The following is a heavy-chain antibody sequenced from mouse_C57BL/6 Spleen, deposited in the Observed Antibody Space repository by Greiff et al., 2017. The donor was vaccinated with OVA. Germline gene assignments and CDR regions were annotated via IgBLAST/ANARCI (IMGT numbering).Heavy chain of an antibody. CDR3: ARKDYGSPDWYFDV. Sequence: EVQLQQSGPELVKPGASVKIPCKASGYTFTDYNMDWVKQSHGKSLEWIGDINPNNGGTIYNQKFKGKATLTVDKSSSTAYMELRSLTSEDTAVYYCARKDYGSPDWYFDVWGTGTTVTVSS. J-gene: IGHJ1*03. D-gene: IGHD1-1*01. CDR1: GYTFTDYN. V-gene: IGHV1-18*01. CDR2: INPNNGGT.